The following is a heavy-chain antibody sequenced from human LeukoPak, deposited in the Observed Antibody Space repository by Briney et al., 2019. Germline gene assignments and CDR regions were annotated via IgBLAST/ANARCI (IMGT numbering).Heavy chain of an antibody. CDR3: ARGGYMDV. Sequence: ASAKVACKASGYTLSTYAIHWVRQAPGQRLEWMGWINGGNGNTKYSQKFQDRVTITRDTSARTVYMEMSSLRSDDMAVYYCARGGYMDVWGKGTTVTVSS. CDR1: GYTLSTYA. CDR2: INGGNGNT. J-gene: IGHJ6*03. V-gene: IGHV1-3*01.